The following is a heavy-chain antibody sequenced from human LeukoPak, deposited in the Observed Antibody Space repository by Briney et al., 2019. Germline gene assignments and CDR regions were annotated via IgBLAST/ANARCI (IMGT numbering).Heavy chain of an antibody. CDR2: ISGSGGST. V-gene: IGHV3-23*01. D-gene: IGHD6-13*01. J-gene: IGHJ4*02. CDR3: AKDVDGSSSGFDY. Sequence: PGGSLRLSSAASGFTFSSYAMSWVRQAPGKGLEWVSAISGSGGSTYYADSVKGRFTISRDNSKNTLYLQMNSLRAEDTAVYYCAKDVDGSSSGFDYWGQGTLVTVSS. CDR1: GFTFSSYA.